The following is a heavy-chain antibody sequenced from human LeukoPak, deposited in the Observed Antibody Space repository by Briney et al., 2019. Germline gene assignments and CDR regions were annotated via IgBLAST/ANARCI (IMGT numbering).Heavy chain of an antibody. CDR3: AKDLGLGSSGWFFDH. Sequence: GGSLRLSCAASGFTISNYVMNWVRQAPGQGLEWVSSITGSGGSTYYAESVTGRFTVSRDNSKNTLYLQMNSLRAEDTAVYYCAKDLGLGSSGWFFDHWGQGTLVTVSS. CDR2: ITGSGGST. V-gene: IGHV3-23*01. CDR1: GFTISNYV. D-gene: IGHD6-19*01. J-gene: IGHJ4*02.